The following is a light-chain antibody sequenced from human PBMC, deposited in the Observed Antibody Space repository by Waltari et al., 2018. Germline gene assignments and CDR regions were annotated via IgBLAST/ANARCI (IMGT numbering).Light chain of an antibody. CDR3: QQTHSFPLT. CDR1: QGISGL. J-gene: IGKJ4*02. Sequence: DIQMTQSPPSVSASVGDRVTITCRASQGISGLLAWYKLKPGKGPTLLIYAASSLQSGVPSRFSGSGFGTDFTLTISSLRPEDLATYYCQQTHSFPLTFGAGTKVEIK. V-gene: IGKV1D-12*01. CDR2: AAS.